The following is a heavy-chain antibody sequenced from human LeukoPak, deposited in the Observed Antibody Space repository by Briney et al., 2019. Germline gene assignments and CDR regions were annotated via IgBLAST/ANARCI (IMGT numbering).Heavy chain of an antibody. CDR3: AKNQQLDIWFDP. D-gene: IGHD6-13*01. CDR2: ISGSGGST. J-gene: IGHJ5*02. Sequence: GGSLRLSCAASGFTFSSYAMSWVRQAPGKGPEWVSAISGSGGSTYYADSVKGRFTISRDNSKNTLYLQMNSLRAEDTAVYYCAKNQQLDIWFDPWGQGTLVAVSS. CDR1: GFTFSSYA. V-gene: IGHV3-23*01.